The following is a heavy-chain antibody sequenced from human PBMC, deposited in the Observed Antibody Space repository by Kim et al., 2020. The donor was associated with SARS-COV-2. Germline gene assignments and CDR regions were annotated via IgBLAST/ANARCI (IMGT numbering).Heavy chain of an antibody. CDR1: GGSISSSSYYWGISSSSYY. J-gene: IGHJ4*02. Sequence: SETLSLTCTVSGGSISSSSYYWGISSSSYYWGWIRQPPGKGLEWIGSISYSGSTYYNPSLKSRVTISVDTSKNQFSLKLSSVTAADTAVYYCARDGKYYYGGLEYWGQGTLVTVSS. CDR3: ARDGKYYYGGLEY. CDR2: ISYSGST. V-gene: IGHV4-39*07. D-gene: IGHD3-10*01.